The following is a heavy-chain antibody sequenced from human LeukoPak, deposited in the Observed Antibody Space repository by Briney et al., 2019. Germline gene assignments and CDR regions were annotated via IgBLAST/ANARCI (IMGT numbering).Heavy chain of an antibody. J-gene: IGHJ6*03. V-gene: IGHV1-8*02. CDR2: MNPNSGNT. CDR3: ARGFVPRPTYYYYYMDV. CDR1: GYTFTSYG. Sequence: ASVKVSCKASGYTFTSYGISWVRQAPGQGLEWMGWMNPNSGNTGYAQKFQGRVTMTRNTSISTAYMELSSLRSEDTAVYYCARGFVPRPTYYYYYMDVWGKGTTVTVSS. D-gene: IGHD3-10*02.